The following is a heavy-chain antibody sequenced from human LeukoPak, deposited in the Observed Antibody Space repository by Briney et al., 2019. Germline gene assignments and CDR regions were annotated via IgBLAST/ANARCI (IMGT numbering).Heavy chain of an antibody. D-gene: IGHD5-24*01. V-gene: IGHV1-69*04. CDR1: GGTYSSYA. Sequence: SVKVSCKASGGTYSSYAISWVRQAPGQGLEWMGRIIPILGIANYAQKFQGRVTITADKSTSTAYMELSSLRSEDTAVYYCASEMATVPWGQGTLVTVSS. CDR3: ASEMATVP. J-gene: IGHJ5*02. CDR2: IIPILGIA.